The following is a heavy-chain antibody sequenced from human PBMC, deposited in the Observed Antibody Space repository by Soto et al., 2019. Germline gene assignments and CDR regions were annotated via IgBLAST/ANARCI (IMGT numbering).Heavy chain of an antibody. J-gene: IGHJ4*02. CDR3: ARGSCVFYFDD. V-gene: IGHV4-59*01. Sequence: SETLYLTCTVSCGSISSYYWSWIRQPAWKGLEWVGYIYYSGSTNYNPSLKSRVTISVATTKNRFSLKLSSVTAAETAVYYCARGSCVFYFDDWGQGSLVIVSS. CDR1: CGSISSYY. D-gene: IGHD2-15*01. CDR2: IYYSGST.